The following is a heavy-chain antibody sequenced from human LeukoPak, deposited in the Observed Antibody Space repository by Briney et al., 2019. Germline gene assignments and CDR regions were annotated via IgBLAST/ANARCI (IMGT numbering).Heavy chain of an antibody. D-gene: IGHD1-1*01. Sequence: ASVKVSCKASGYSFTSYYMHGVRQAPGQGLEWMGIINPSGGSTTYDQKFQGRVTMTRDTSTSTVYMELSSLRSEDTAVYYCARVSTGTTSDYWGQGTLVTVAS. J-gene: IGHJ4*02. CDR2: INPSGGST. CDR1: GYSFTSYY. CDR3: ARVSTGTTSDY. V-gene: IGHV1-46*01.